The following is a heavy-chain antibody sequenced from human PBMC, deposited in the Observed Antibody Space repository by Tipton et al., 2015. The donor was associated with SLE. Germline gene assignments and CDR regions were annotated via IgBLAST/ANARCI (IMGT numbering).Heavy chain of an antibody. D-gene: IGHD1-26*01. CDR3: ARDLWGGSSLIV. V-gene: IGHV4-38-2*02. CDR1: GYSISSGYY. CDR2: MYHSGST. J-gene: IGHJ6*04. Sequence: TLSLTCAVSGYSISSGYYWGWIRQPPGKGLEWIGSMYHSGSTYYNPSLKSRVTISVDTSKNQFSLKLSSVTAADTAVYYCARDLWGGSSLIVWGKGTTVTVSS.